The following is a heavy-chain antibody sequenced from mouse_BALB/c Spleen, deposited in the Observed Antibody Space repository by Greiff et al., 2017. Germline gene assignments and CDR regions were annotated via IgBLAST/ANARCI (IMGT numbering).Heavy chain of an antibody. V-gene: IGHV14-3*02. CDR2: IDPANGNT. CDR1: GFDIKDTY. Sequence: VQLQQSGAELVKPGASVKLSCTASGFDIKDTYMPWVKQRPEQGLEWIGRIDPANGNTKYDPKFQGKATITADTSSNTAYLQLSSLTSEDTAVYYCALYPYAMDYWGQGTSVTVSS. CDR3: ALYPYAMDY. J-gene: IGHJ4*01. D-gene: IGHD5-1-1*01.